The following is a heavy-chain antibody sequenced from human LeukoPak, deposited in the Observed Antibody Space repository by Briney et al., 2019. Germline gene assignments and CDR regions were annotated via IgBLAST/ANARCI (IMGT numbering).Heavy chain of an antibody. CDR3: AKDGLNQDIVVVPATDAFDI. V-gene: IGHV3-23*01. Sequence: GGSLRLSCAASGFTFSSYAMSWVCQAPGKGLEWVSAISGSGGSTYYADSVKGRFTISRDNSKNTLYLQMNSLRAEDTAVYYCAKDGLNQDIVVVPATDAFDIWGQGTMVTVSS. D-gene: IGHD2-2*01. CDR1: GFTFSSYA. CDR2: ISGSGGST. J-gene: IGHJ3*02.